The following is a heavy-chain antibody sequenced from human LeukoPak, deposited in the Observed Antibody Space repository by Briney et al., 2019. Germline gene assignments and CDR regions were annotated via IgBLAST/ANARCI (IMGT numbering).Heavy chain of an antibody. CDR2: ISSSSSYI. CDR1: GSTFSSYS. CDR3: ARDNQPGYAFDI. V-gene: IGHV3-21*01. D-gene: IGHD2-2*01. J-gene: IGHJ3*02. Sequence: GGSLRLSCAASGSTFSSYSMNWVRQAPGKGLEWVSSISSSSSYIYYADSVKGRFTISRDNAKNSLYLQMNSLRAEDTAVYYCARDNQPGYAFDIWGQGTMVTVSS.